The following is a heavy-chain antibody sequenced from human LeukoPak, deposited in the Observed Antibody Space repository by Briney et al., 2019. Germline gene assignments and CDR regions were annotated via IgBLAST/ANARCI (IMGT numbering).Heavy chain of an antibody. CDR2: FSGSGGNT. D-gene: IGHD1-26*01. Sequence: PGGSLRLSCAAAGFTFSSYAMSWDRQAPGKGLEWVSAFSGSGGNTYYADSVKGRFTISRDNSKNTLYLQMNTLRAEDTAVYYCAKTGSSRFDYWGQGTLVTVSS. CDR3: AKTGSSRFDY. J-gene: IGHJ4*02. V-gene: IGHV3-23*01. CDR1: GFTFSSYA.